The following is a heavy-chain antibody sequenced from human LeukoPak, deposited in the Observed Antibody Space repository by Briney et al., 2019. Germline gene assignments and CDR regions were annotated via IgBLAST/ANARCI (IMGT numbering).Heavy chain of an antibody. CDR3: AREGGYQYYYAMDV. J-gene: IGHJ6*02. CDR2: INRDGSQK. D-gene: IGHD3-16*01. Sequence: GGSLRLSCAASGFSLSAYWMTWVRQAPGKGLEWVANINRDGSQKNHVDSVKGRFTISRDNAKNSLYLQMSSLRAEDAAVYYCAREGGYQYYYAMDVWGQGTTVTVSS. CDR1: GFSLSAYW. V-gene: IGHV3-7*01.